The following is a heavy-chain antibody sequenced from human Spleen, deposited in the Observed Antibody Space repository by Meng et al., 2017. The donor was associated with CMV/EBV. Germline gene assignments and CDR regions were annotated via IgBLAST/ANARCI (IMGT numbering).Heavy chain of an antibody. CDR2: IYSGGSST. CDR1: GFTFSSYA. CDR3: AKDERAYYDFWSGYSEPPTRYGMDV. D-gene: IGHD3-3*01. J-gene: IGHJ6*02. Sequence: GESLKISCAASGFTFSSYAMSWVRQAPGKGLEWVSVIYSGGSSTYYADSVKGRFTISRDNSKNTLYLQMNSLRAEDTAVYYCAKDERAYYDFWSGYSEPPTRYGMDVWGQGTTVIVSS. V-gene: IGHV3-23*03.